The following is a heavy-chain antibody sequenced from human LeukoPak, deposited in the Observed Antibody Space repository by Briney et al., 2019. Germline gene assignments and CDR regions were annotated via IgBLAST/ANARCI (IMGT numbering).Heavy chain of an antibody. CDR1: GFTFSSYW. CDR2: INSDGSST. Sequence: GGSLRLSCAASGFTFSSYWMHWVRQAPGKGLVWVSRINSDGSSTSYADSVKGRFTISRDNAKNTLYLQMNSLRAEDTAVYYCARVPYGDYLLGFDYWGQGTLVTVSS. J-gene: IGHJ4*02. CDR3: ARVPYGDYLLGFDY. V-gene: IGHV3-74*01. D-gene: IGHD4-17*01.